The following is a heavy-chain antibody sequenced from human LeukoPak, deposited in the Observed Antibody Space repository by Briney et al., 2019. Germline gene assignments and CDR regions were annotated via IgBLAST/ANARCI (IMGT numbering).Heavy chain of an antibody. J-gene: IGHJ6*02. CDR2: IIPIFGTA. D-gene: IGHD4-17*01. CDR1: GGTFSSYA. V-gene: IGHV1-69*13. CDR3: AREPRGDYGDYVPHPYYGMDV. Sequence: SVKVSCTASGGTFSSYAISWVRQAPGQGLEWMGGIIPIFGTANYAQKFQGRVTITADESTSTAYMELSSLRSEDTAVYYCAREPRGDYGDYVPHPYYGMDVWGQGTTVTVSS.